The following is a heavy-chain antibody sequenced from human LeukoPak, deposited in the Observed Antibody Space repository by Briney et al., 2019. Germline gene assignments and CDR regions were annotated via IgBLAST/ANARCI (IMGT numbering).Heavy chain of an antibody. V-gene: IGHV4-39*01. CDR3: TRHSGSYLFSDY. Sequence: SETLSLTCTVSGGSISSSNYYWGWVRQPPGKGLEWIGTIYYGGSTFYKPSLESRVTISADTSKNQFSLKLRSVTAADTAAYYCTRHSGSYLFSDYWGQGTLVTVSP. J-gene: IGHJ4*02. D-gene: IGHD1-26*01. CDR2: IYYGGST. CDR1: GGSISSSNYY.